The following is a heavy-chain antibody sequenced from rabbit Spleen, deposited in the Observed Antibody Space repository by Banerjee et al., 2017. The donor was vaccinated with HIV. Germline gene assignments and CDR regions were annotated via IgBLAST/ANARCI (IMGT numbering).Heavy chain of an antibody. V-gene: IGHV1S40*01. J-gene: IGHJ6*01. Sequence: QSLEESGGDLVKPGASLTLTCKASGFDLSSTYYMCWVRQAPGKGLEWIGCIYPGSSGTTYYASWAKGRFTISKTSSTTVTLQMTSLTAAHTATYFCARDTATSFSSYGMDLWGPGTLVTV. CDR1: GFDLSSTYY. D-gene: IGHD1-1*01. CDR2: IYPGSSGTT. CDR3: ARDTATSFSSYGMDL.